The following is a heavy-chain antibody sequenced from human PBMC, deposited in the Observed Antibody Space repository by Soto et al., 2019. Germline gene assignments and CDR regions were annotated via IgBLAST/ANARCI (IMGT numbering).Heavy chain of an antibody. CDR1: GFTFSSYG. D-gene: IGHD4-17*01. CDR3: AKAYYGDYSFYYYAIDV. V-gene: IGHV3-23*01. CDR2: ISGSGGST. Sequence: EVQLLESGGGFVQPGGSLRLSCAASGFTFSSYGMSWVRQAPGKGLEWVSGISGSGGSTYYADSVKGRFTISRDSSKNTLYLQMNCLRSEDTAVYYCAKAYYGDYSFYYYAIDVWGQGTTVTVSS. J-gene: IGHJ6*02.